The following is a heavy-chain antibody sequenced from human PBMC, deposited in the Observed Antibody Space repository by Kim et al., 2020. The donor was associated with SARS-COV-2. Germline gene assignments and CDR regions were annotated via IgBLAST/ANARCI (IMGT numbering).Heavy chain of an antibody. Sequence: SVKVSCKASGGTFSSYAISWVRQAPGQGLEWMGRIIPILGIANYAQKFQGRVTITADKSTSTAYMELSSLRSEDTAVYYCARDRMVSYSGYFDYWGQGTLVTVSS. J-gene: IGHJ4*02. CDR2: IIPILGIA. CDR3: ARDRMVSYSGYFDY. D-gene: IGHD2-8*01. CDR1: GGTFSSYA. V-gene: IGHV1-69*04.